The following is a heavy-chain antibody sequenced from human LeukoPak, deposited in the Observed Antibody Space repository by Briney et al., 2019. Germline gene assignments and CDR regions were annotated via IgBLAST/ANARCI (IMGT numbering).Heavy chain of an antibody. D-gene: IGHD2/OR15-2a*01. V-gene: IGHV1-2*02. CDR3: AKVYGVSSYFDY. CDR1: GYTFTGYF. J-gene: IGHJ4*02. Sequence: SVKVSCKASGYTFTGYFMHWVRQAPGQGGEWMGWINPNSGGTNYAQKFQGRVTMTGDTSISTAYMDLSSLRSDDTAVYYCAKVYGVSSYFDYWGQGTLVTVSS. CDR2: INPNSGGT.